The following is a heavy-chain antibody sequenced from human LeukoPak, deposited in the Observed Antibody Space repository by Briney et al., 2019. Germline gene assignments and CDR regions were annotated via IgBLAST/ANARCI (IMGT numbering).Heavy chain of an antibody. V-gene: IGHV3-48*04. CDR1: GFPLSSYS. J-gene: IGHJ4*02. Sequence: GGSLRLSCAVSGFPLSSYSINWVRQAPGKGLEWVSYISSSSSTIYYADSVKGRFTISRDNAKNSLYLQMNSLRAEDTAVYYCARVETLYYYDSSGYLRYWGQGTLVTVSS. CDR2: ISSSSSTI. D-gene: IGHD3-22*01. CDR3: ARVETLYYYDSSGYLRY.